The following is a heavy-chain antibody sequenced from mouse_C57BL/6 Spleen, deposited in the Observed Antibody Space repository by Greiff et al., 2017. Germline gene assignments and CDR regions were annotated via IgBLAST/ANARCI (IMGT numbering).Heavy chain of an antibody. CDR1: GFNINDYY. Sequence: VQLQQSGAELVRPGASVKLSCTASGFNINDYYMHWVKQRPEQGLEWIGRIDPEDGDTEYAPKFQGKATMTADTSSNTAYLQLSSLTSEDTAVYYCTTPLLRRGAMDYWGQGTSVTVSS. CDR2: IDPEDGDT. V-gene: IGHV14-1*01. CDR3: TTPLLRRGAMDY. D-gene: IGHD1-1*01. J-gene: IGHJ4*01.